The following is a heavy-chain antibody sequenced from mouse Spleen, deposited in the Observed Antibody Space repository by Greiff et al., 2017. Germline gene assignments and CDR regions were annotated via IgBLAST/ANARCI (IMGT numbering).Heavy chain of an antibody. CDR3: ARHRGHYYAMDY. V-gene: IGHV2-6-2*01. J-gene: IGHJ4*01. D-gene: IGHD3-3*01. CDR1: GFSLTSYG. Sequence: QVQLQQSGPDLVAPSQSLSITCTVSGFSLTSYGVHWVRQPPGKGLEWLVVIWSDGSTTYNSALKSRLSISKDNSKSQVFLKMNSLQTDDTAMYYCARHRGHYYAMDYWGQGTSVTVSS. CDR2: IWSDGST.